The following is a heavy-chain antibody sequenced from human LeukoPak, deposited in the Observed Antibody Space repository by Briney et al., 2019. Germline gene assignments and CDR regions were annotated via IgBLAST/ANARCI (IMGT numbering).Heavy chain of an antibody. Sequence: ASVKVSCKTSGYTLTGYYIHWVRQAPGQGLEWMGWINGNTGSTNYAQKFQDRVAMTRDTSISTAYMDLNRLRSDDTAVYFCARVSPDCGGDCYSNWGQGTLVTVSS. J-gene: IGHJ4*02. V-gene: IGHV1-2*02. CDR1: GYTLTGYY. CDR2: INGNTGST. D-gene: IGHD2-21*02. CDR3: ARVSPDCGGDCYSN.